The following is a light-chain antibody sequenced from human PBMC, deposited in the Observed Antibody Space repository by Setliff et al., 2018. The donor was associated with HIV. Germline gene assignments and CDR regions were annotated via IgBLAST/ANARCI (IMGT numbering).Light chain of an antibody. V-gene: IGLV2-11*01. Sequence: QSALTQPRSVSGSPGQSVTISCTGTSSDIGGYNYVSWYQQHPGKAPKLMIYDVTKRPSGVPDRFSGSKSGNTASLTISGLQAEDEADYYCCSYAGSYTYVFGPGTKV. J-gene: IGLJ1*01. CDR1: SSDIGGYNY. CDR2: DVT. CDR3: CSYAGSYTYV.